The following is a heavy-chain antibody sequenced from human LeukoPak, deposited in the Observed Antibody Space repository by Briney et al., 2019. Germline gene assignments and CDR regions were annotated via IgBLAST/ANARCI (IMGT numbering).Heavy chain of an antibody. J-gene: IGHJ4*02. CDR3: AKGGEGITIFGVVISPNDY. V-gene: IGHV3-23*01. D-gene: IGHD3-3*01. CDR2: ISGSGGST. CDR1: GFTFSSYA. Sequence: PGGSLRLSCAATGFTFSSYAMSWVRQAPGKGLEWVSAISGSGGSTYYADSVKGRFTISRDNSKNTLYLQMNSLRAEDTAVYYCAKGGEGITIFGVVISPNDYWGQGTLVTVSS.